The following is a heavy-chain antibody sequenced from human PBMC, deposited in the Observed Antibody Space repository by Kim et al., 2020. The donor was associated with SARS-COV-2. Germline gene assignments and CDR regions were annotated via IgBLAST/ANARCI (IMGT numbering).Heavy chain of an antibody. CDR1: GYTFTSYD. D-gene: IGHD4-17*01. CDR3: ARPQVTTSDYYYYYGMDV. CDR2: MNPNSGNT. V-gene: IGHV1-8*01. Sequence: ASVKVSCKASGYTFTSYDINWVRQATGQGLEWMGWMNPNSGNTGYAQKFQGRVTMTRNTSISTAYMELSSLRSEDTAVYYCARPQVTTSDYYYYYGMDVWGQGTTVTVSS. J-gene: IGHJ6*02.